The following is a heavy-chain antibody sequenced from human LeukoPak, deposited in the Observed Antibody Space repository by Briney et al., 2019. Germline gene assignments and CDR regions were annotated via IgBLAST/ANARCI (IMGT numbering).Heavy chain of an antibody. J-gene: IGHJ2*01. Sequence: PSETLSLTCTVSGGSISSGDYYWSWIRQPPGKGLEWIGYIYYSGSTYYSPSLKSRVTISVDTSKNQFSLKLSSVTAADTAVYYCARAPGNWYFDLWGRGTLVTVSS. CDR2: IYYSGST. CDR3: ARAPGNWYFDL. V-gene: IGHV4-30-4*01. CDR1: GGSISSGDYY.